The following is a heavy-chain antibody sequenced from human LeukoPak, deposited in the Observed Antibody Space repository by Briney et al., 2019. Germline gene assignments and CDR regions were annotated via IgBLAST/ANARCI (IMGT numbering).Heavy chain of an antibody. V-gene: IGHV1-69*13. CDR3: ASGLYYGSGSYPYYDYGMDV. D-gene: IGHD3-10*01. CDR1: VGTFSSYA. J-gene: IGHJ6*04. Sequence: SSVKVSCKASVGTFSSYAFSWVRQAPGQGLEWMGGIIPIFGTANYAQKFQGRVTITADESTSTAYMGLSSLRCEDTAVYYCASGLYYGSGSYPYYDYGMDVWGKGTTVTVSS. CDR2: IIPIFGTA.